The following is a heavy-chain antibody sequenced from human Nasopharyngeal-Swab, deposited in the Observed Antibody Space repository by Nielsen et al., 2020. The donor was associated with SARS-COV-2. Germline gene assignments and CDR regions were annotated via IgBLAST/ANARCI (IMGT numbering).Heavy chain of an antibody. J-gene: IGHJ4*02. D-gene: IGHD3-22*01. Sequence: ASVKVSCKASGYSFTSYDINWLRQATGQGLAWMGWMNPNSGNTGYAQKFQGRVTMTRNTSISTAYMELSSLRSEDTAVYYCARDYLWSSGYVFDYWGQGTLVTVSS. CDR3: ARDYLWSSGYVFDY. CDR1: GYSFTSYD. CDR2: MNPNSGNT. V-gene: IGHV1-8*01.